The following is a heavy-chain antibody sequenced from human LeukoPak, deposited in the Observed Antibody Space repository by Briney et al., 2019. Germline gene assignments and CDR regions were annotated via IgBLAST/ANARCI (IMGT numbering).Heavy chain of an antibody. CDR2: IKSKTDGGTT. V-gene: IGHV3-15*01. CDR3: TTIVVVPAAIVSS. D-gene: IGHD2-2*02. CDR1: GFTFSNAW. J-gene: IGHJ5*02. Sequence: GGSLRLSCAASGFTFSNAWMSWVRQAPGKGLEWVGRIKSKTDGGTTDYAAPVKGRFTISGDDSKNTLYLQMNSLKTEDTAVYYCTTIVVVPAAIVSSWGQGTLVTVSS.